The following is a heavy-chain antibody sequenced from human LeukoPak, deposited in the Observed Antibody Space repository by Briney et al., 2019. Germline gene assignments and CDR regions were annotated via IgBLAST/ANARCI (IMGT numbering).Heavy chain of an antibody. Sequence: PGGSLRLSCAASGFTFSTYSMNWVRQAPGKGLEWVSSISSSSSYIYYADSVKGRFTISRDNAKNSLYLQMNSLRAEDTAVYYCARDALVWELQEPVNNYWGQGTLVTVSS. CDR3: ARDALVWELQEPVNNY. J-gene: IGHJ4*02. CDR1: GFTFSTYS. CDR2: ISSSSSYI. D-gene: IGHD1-26*01. V-gene: IGHV3-21*01.